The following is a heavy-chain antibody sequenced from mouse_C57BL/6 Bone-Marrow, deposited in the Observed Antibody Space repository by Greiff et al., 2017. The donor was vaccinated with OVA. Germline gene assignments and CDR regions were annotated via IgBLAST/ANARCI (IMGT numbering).Heavy chain of an antibody. Sequence: VQLQQSDAELVKPGASVKISCKVSGYTFTDYTIHWMKQRPEQGLEWIGYIYPRDGSTKYNEKFKGKATLTADKSSSTAYMQLNSLTSEDSAVYFCARRGLYYGIAMDYWGQGTSVTVSS. CDR3: ARRGLYYGIAMDY. J-gene: IGHJ4*01. V-gene: IGHV1-78*01. D-gene: IGHD2-1*01. CDR1: GYTFTDYT. CDR2: IYPRDGST.